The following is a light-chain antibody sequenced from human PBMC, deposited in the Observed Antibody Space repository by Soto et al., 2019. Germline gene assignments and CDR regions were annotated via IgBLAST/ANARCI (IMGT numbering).Light chain of an antibody. V-gene: IGKV3-11*01. CDR3: QQRSNWPPYT. Sequence: EIVLTQSPATLSLSPGERATLSCRASQSVSSYLAWYQQKPGQAPRLLIYDASNRATGIPARFSGSGSGTDFHLTISTLEPEDFAVYYCQQRSNWPPYTCGQGTKLEIK. J-gene: IGKJ2*01. CDR1: QSVSSY. CDR2: DAS.